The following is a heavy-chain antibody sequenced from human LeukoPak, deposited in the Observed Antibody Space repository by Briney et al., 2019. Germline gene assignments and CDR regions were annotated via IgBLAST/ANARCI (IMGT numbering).Heavy chain of an antibody. J-gene: IGHJ4*02. Sequence: GGSLRLSCAASRFTFSSYSMNWVRQAPGKGLEWVSSISTGSNYIYYADSVKGRFTISRDNAKNSLYLQMNSLRAEDTAVYYCARGSSSLDYWGQGTLVTVSS. D-gene: IGHD6-13*01. CDR2: ISTGSNYI. CDR1: RFTFSSYS. CDR3: ARGSSSLDY. V-gene: IGHV3-21*01.